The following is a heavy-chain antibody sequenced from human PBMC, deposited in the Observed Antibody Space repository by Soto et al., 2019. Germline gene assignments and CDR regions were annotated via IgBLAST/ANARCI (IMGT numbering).Heavy chain of an antibody. D-gene: IGHD4-17*01. CDR3: ARQYGLDAFDI. V-gene: IGHV4-39*01. CDR1: GGSISSSSYY. J-gene: IGHJ3*02. Sequence: QLQLQESGPGLVKPSETLSLTCTVSGGSISSSSYYWGWIRQPPGKGLEWIGSIYDSGSTYYNPSLKSRVTVSVDTSKNQFSLKKSSVTAADTAVYYCARQYGLDAFDIWGQGTMVTVSS. CDR2: IYDSGST.